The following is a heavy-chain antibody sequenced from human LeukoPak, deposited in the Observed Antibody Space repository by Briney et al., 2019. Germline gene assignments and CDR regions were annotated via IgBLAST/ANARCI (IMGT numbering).Heavy chain of an antibody. CDR3: AGRPTGYSSGYIH. V-gene: IGHV3-30*02. CDR2: LVYDARS. J-gene: IGHJ4*02. CDR1: GFPFSSYG. D-gene: IGHD5-18*01. Sequence: PGGSLRLSCAASGFPFSSYGMHWVRQAPGKGLEWVARLVYDARSDYANSVKGRFTISRDNSENIVYLQMNNLRVEDTAVYYCAGRPTGYSSGYIHWGQGTLVTVSS.